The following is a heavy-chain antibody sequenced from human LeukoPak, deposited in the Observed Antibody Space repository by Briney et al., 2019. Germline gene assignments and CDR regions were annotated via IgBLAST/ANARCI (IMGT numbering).Heavy chain of an antibody. CDR2: INSDGSST. J-gene: IGHJ5*02. D-gene: IGHD2-15*01. V-gene: IGHV3-74*01. Sequence: GGSLRLSCAASGFTFSRYWMHWVRQGPGKGLVWVSRINSDGSSTSYADSVKGRFTISRDNAKNTLYLQMNSLRAEDMAVYYCAREYSTGFDPWGQGTLVTVSS. CDR3: AREYSTGFDP. CDR1: GFTFSRYW.